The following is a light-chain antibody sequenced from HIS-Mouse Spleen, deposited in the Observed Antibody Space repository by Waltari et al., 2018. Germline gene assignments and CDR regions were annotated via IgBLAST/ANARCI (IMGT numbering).Light chain of an antibody. Sequence: QSALTSPASVSASPGQSIPISCPGTISHHGCYIHSHRYQQHPGKPPKLMLYDVSNRPSGVSNRFSGSKSGNTASLTISGLQAEDEADYYCSSYTSSSFNVVFGGGTKLTVL. V-gene: IGLV2-14*03. CDR3: SSYTSSSFNVV. CDR2: DVS. J-gene: IGLJ2*01. CDR1: ISHHGCYIH.